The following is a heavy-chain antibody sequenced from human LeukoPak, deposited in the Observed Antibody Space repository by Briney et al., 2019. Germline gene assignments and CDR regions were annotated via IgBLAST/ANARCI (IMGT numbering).Heavy chain of an antibody. Sequence: GGSLRLSCAASGFTFSSYWMSWVRQAPGRGLEWVANIKQDGSEKYYVDSVKGRFTISRDNAKNSMYLQMNSLRAEDTAVYYCARASDILTDNDYWGQGTLVTVSS. J-gene: IGHJ4*02. D-gene: IGHD3-9*01. V-gene: IGHV3-7*01. CDR2: IKQDGSEK. CDR1: GFTFSSYW. CDR3: ARASDILTDNDY.